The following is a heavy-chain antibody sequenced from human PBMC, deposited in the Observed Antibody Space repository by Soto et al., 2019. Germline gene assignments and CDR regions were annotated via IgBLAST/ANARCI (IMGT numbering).Heavy chain of an antibody. CDR2: INHSGSI. V-gene: IGHV4-34*01. J-gene: IGHJ4*02. Sequence: QVQLQQWGAGLLKPSETLFLTCAVYGGSFSGYYWSWIRQSPGKGLEWIGEINHSGSINYNPSLKSRVTISVDTSKNQFSLNLSSVTAADTAVYYCARGRKGYSSWYVDWGQGTLFTVSS. D-gene: IGHD6-13*01. CDR3: ARGRKGYSSWYVD. CDR1: GGSFSGYY.